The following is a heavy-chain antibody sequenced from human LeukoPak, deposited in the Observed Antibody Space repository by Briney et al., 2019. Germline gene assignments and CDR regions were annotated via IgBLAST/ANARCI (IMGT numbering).Heavy chain of an antibody. CDR2: ISSSGTYI. Sequence: GGSPRLSCAASGFTLSSYSMHWVRPAPWKGLEWVSSISSSGTYIYYADSVKGRFTISRDNAKNSVHLQMNSLRAEDTAVYYCARDQGGSGGNWGQGTLVTVSS. CDR1: GFTLSSYS. D-gene: IGHD3-10*01. J-gene: IGHJ4*02. V-gene: IGHV3-21*01. CDR3: ARDQGGSGGN.